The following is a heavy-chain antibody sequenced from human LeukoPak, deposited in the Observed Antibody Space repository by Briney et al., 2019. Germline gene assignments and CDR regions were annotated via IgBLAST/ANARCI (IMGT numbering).Heavy chain of an antibody. CDR1: GFTLSSYW. CDR2: INGDGRIT. V-gene: IGHV3-74*01. CDR3: ARDQFYAFDI. J-gene: IGHJ3*02. Sequence: GGSLRLSCAASGFTLSSYWMHWVRQAPGKGLVWVSRINGDGRITTYADSVKGRFTTSRDNAKNSLYLQMHSLRDEDTAVYYFARDQFYAFDIWGQGTMVTVSS.